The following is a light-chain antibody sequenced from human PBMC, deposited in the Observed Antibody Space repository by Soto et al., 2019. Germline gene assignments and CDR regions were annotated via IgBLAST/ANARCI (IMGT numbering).Light chain of an antibody. CDR3: QQYNDWPLYT. CDR2: GAS. V-gene: IGKV3-15*01. CDR1: QSVRSN. J-gene: IGKJ2*01. Sequence: EIVMTQSPATLSVSPGERATLSCRASQSVRSNLAWYQQKPGQAPRLLIYGASTRATGIPARFSGSGSGTEFTLTISSLQSEDFALYYCQQYNDWPLYTFGQGTKLEI.